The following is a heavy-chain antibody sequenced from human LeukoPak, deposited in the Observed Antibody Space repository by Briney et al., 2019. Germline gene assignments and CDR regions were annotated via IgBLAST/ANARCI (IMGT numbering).Heavy chain of an antibody. CDR1: GFTFTTYG. CDR3: AKGEGYSYGLQDY. J-gene: IGHJ4*02. Sequence: GGSLRLSCAASGFTFTTYGMHWVRQAPGKGLEWVAFIRYDGTDKYYADSVKGRFTISRDNSQNTLFLQMNSLRAEDTAVYYCAKGEGYSYGLQDYWGQGTLVTVSS. V-gene: IGHV3-30*02. CDR2: IRYDGTDK. D-gene: IGHD5-18*01.